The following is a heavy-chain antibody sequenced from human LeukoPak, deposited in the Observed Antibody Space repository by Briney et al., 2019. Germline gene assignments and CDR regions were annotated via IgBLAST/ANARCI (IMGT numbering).Heavy chain of an antibody. Sequence: LETLSLTRTVSLGSISSYYWSWIRQPPGKGLEWIGYIYTSGSTNYTPSLKSRVTISVDTSKNQFSLKLSSVTAAETAVYYCARHKGSSDDFDYWGQGTLVTVSS. CDR2: IYTSGST. D-gene: IGHD6-6*01. V-gene: IGHV4-4*09. J-gene: IGHJ4*02. CDR3: ARHKGSSDDFDY. CDR1: LGSISSYY.